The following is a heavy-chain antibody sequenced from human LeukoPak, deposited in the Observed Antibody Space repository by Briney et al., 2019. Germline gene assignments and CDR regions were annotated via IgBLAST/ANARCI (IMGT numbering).Heavy chain of an antibody. V-gene: IGHV4-59*01. CDR1: GGSISSYY. Sequence: SGTLSLTCTVSGGSISSYYWSWIRQPPGKGLEWIGYIYYSGSTNYNPSLKSRVTISVDTSKNQFSLKLSSVTAADTAVYYCASGSPYYFDYWGQGTLVTVSS. CDR2: IYYSGST. J-gene: IGHJ4*02. D-gene: IGHD1-26*01. CDR3: ASGSPYYFDY.